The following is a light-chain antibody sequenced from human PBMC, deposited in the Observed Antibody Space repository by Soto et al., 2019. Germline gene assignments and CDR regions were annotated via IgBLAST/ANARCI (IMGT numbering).Light chain of an antibody. Sequence: QSALTQPASVSGSPGQSITISCTGTSSDVGAYNYVSWYQQHPGKAPKLMIYEVSNRPSGVSNRFSGSKSGNTAPLTISGGQDADDDDYYCSCYSGSRYPYVFGTGTKVTVL. CDR3: SCYSGSRYPYV. CDR1: SSDVGAYNY. V-gene: IGLV2-14*01. J-gene: IGLJ1*01. CDR2: EVS.